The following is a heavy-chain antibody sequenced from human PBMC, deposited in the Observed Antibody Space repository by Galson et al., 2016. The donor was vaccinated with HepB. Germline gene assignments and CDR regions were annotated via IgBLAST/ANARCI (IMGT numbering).Heavy chain of an antibody. Sequence: SVKVSCKASGYTFVTYAIHWVRQAPGQRLEWMGWITAGNGITKYSQKFQGRVTITRDTSESTAYKELSSLRYEDTAVYYCARPENGGNPGAFHIWGQGAMVTVSS. V-gene: IGHV1-3*01. D-gene: IGHD4-23*01. CDR1: GYTFVTYA. J-gene: IGHJ3*02. CDR2: ITAGNGIT. CDR3: ARPENGGNPGAFHI.